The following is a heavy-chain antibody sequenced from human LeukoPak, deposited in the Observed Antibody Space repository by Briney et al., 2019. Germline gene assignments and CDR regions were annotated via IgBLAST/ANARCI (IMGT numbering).Heavy chain of an antibody. J-gene: IGHJ4*02. CDR3: TKDLMTGFSSGWYFAY. Sequence: PGGSLRLSCEGSGFKFNGYAMSWVRQAPGKGLEWVAVTGGSDDNTHYADSVKGRFTISRDNSESRLFLHMNSLRPDDSALYYCTKDLMTGFSSGWYFAYWGPGTLVTVPS. CDR2: TGGSDDNT. V-gene: IGHV3-23*01. D-gene: IGHD6-19*01. CDR1: GFKFNGYA.